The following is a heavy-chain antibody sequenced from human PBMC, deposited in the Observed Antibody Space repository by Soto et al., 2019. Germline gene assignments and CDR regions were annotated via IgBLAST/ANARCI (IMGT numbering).Heavy chain of an antibody. V-gene: IGHV1-2*02. CDR2: INPATGAA. CDR3: ARGGGVGVAGSAAFEM. D-gene: IGHD3-3*01. Sequence: QLHLVQSGAVVKKPGASVTVSCSASGYPVTAYYMHWVRQAPGRGLEWMGGINPATGAAKYTQTFQGRVTMTRDTSTSTVFMELSGLTSADTAVFYCARGGGVGVAGSAAFEMWGQGTLVTVSS. CDR1: GYPVTAYY. J-gene: IGHJ3*02.